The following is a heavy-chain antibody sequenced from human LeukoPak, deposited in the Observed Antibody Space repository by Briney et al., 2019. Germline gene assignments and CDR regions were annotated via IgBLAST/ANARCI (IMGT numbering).Heavy chain of an antibody. CDR3: ARDNPYGSGSYYS. V-gene: IGHV4-38-2*02. Sequence: SVTLSLTCTVSDYSISSGYYWGWIRQPPGKGLEWTGSIFQSGHTYYSPSLKSRVTISVDTSKNQFSLKLSSVTAADTAVYYCARDNPYGSGSYYSWGQGTLVTVSS. CDR1: DYSISSGYY. J-gene: IGHJ4*02. D-gene: IGHD3-10*01. CDR2: IFQSGHT.